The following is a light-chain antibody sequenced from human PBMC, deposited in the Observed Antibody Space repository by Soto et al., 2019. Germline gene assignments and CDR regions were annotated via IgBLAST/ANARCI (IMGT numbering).Light chain of an antibody. CDR3: QQYYDTPST. Sequence: DIVMTQSPDSLAVSLGESATINCKSSQSVLYSSNNNNYIAWYQQKPGQPPKLIIYWASTRESGVPDRFSGSGSGTDFTLTISSLQAEDVAIYYCQQYYDTPSTFGQGTKVDIK. CDR1: QSVLYSSNNNNY. V-gene: IGKV4-1*01. J-gene: IGKJ1*01. CDR2: WAS.